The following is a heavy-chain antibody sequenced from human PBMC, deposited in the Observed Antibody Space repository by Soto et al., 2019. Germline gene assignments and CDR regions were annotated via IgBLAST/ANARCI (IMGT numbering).Heavy chain of an antibody. J-gene: IGHJ3*02. Sequence: QLHLVQSGAVVKKPGASVTVSCSASGYPVTAYYMHWVRQAPGRGLEWMGGINPATGAAKYTQTFPGRVTMTRDTSTSTVFMELSGLPSEDTAVFYFARGGGVGVAGSAAFDMWGQGTLVTVSS. CDR1: GYPVTAYY. CDR3: ARGGGVGVAGSAAFDM. D-gene: IGHD3-3*01. V-gene: IGHV1-2*02. CDR2: INPATGAA.